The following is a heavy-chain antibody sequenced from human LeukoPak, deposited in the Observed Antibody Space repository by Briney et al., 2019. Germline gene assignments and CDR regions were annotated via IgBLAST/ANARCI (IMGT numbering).Heavy chain of an antibody. J-gene: IGHJ4*02. CDR1: GYTFTDYY. CDR2: INPNSGGT. V-gene: IGHV1-2*02. Sequence: GASVKVSCKTSGYTFTDYYMHWVRQAPGQGLEWMGWINPNSGGTNYAQKFQDRATMTRDTSMSTAYMELSRLTSDDTAVYYCARSRASVGTSTYSDYWGQGTLVTVSS. D-gene: IGHD1-26*01. CDR3: ARSRASVGTSTYSDY.